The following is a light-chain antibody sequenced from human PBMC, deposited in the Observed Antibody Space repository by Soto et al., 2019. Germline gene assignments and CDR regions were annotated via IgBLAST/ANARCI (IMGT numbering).Light chain of an antibody. CDR3: QSFDSSLRVYV. CDR2: NNL. J-gene: IGLJ1*01. V-gene: IGLV1-40*01. CDR1: SSNFGAGYE. Sequence: QSVLTQPPSVSGAPGQRVTISCTGSSSNFGAGYEVHWYKQLPGAAPTLVIFNNLNRPSGVPERFSGSKSGTSASLVISGLQAEDKADYYCQSFDSSLRVYVFGSGTKVTVL.